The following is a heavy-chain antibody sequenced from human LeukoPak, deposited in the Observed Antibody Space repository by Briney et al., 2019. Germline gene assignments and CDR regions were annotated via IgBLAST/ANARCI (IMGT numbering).Heavy chain of an antibody. CDR2: IIPIFGTA. Sequence: SVKVSCKASGGTFSSYAISWVRQAPGQGLEWMGGIIPIFGTANYAQKFQGRVTITTDESTSTAYMELSSLRSEDTAVYYCARDGEDIVVVPADNDYWGQGTLVTVSS. J-gene: IGHJ4*02. V-gene: IGHV1-69*05. D-gene: IGHD2-2*01. CDR1: GGTFSSYA. CDR3: ARDGEDIVVVPADNDY.